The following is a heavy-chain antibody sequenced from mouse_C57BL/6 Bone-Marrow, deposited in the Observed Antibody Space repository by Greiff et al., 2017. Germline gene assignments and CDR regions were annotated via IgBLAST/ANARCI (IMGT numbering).Heavy chain of an antibody. CDR3: ARGPYGSSYDYAMDY. CDR2: INPSNGGT. V-gene: IGHV1-53*01. J-gene: IGHJ4*01. D-gene: IGHD1-1*01. Sequence: QVQLKQPGTELVKPGASVKLSCKASGYTFTSYWMHWVKQRPGQGLEWIGNINPSNGGTNYNEKFKSKATLTVDKSSSTAYMQLSSLTSEDSAVYYCARGPYGSSYDYAMDYWGQGTSVTVSS. CDR1: GYTFTSYW.